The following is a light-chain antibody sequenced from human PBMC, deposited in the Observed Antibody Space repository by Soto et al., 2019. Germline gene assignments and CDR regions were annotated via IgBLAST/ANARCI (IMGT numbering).Light chain of an antibody. CDR2: EGS. V-gene: IGLV2-23*01. J-gene: IGLJ2*01. Sequence: QSVLTQPASVSGSPGQSITISCTGTSSDVGSYNLVSWYQQHPGKAPKPMIYEGSKRPSGVSNRFSGSKSGNTASLTISGLQAEDEADYYCCSYAGSSPVVFGGGTKLTVL. CDR1: SSDVGSYNL. CDR3: CSYAGSSPVV.